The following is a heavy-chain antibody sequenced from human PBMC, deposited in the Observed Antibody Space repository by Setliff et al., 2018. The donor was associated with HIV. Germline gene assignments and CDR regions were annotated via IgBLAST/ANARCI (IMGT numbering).Heavy chain of an antibody. CDR2: IYTSGST. V-gene: IGHV4-61*02. D-gene: IGHD1-1*01. J-gene: IGHJ5*02. CDR3: ARAAGTFNWFDP. Sequence: SETLSLTCTVSGASISSGNYYWSWIRQPAGKGLEWIGRIYTSGSTNYNPSRKSRVTISVDTSKNQFSLKLSSVTAADTAVYYCARAAGTFNWFDPWGQGTLVTVSS. CDR1: GASISSGNYY.